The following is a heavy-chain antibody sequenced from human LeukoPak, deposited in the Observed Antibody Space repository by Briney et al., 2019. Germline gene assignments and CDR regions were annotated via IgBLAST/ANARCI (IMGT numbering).Heavy chain of an antibody. CDR1: GFTFSSYA. Sequence: PGGSLRLSCAASGFTFSSYAMSWVRQAPGKGLEWVSLIYSGGNTYYADSVKGRFTISRDNSKNTLYLQMNSLRAEDTAVYYCARGYSSGWYDRYFDYWGQGTLVTVSS. CDR2: IYSGGNT. D-gene: IGHD6-19*01. V-gene: IGHV3-66*02. CDR3: ARGYSSGWYDRYFDY. J-gene: IGHJ4*02.